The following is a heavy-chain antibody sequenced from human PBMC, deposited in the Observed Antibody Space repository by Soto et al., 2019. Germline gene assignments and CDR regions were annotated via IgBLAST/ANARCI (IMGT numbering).Heavy chain of an antibody. CDR3: ARGHPVPPLWFWDV. J-gene: IGHJ6*04. Sequence: SETLSLTCTVSGGSISSGGYYWSWIRQHPGKGLEWIGYIYYSGSTYYNPSLKSRVTISVDTSKNQFSLKLSSVTAADTAVYYCARGHPVPPLWFWDVWGKGTTVTVSS. CDR1: GGSISSGGYY. V-gene: IGHV4-31*03. CDR2: IYYSGST. D-gene: IGHD3-10*01.